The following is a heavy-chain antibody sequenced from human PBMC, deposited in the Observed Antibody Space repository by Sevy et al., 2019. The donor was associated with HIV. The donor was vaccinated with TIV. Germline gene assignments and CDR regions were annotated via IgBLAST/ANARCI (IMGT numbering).Heavy chain of an antibody. CDR2: MNPKTGKT. J-gene: IGHJ5*02. D-gene: IGHD1-7*01. Sequence: ASVKVSCKASGYSFITYDINWVRQAAGQGLEWMGWMNPKTGKTGYAQKFQGRVTLTRDTSISTAYMERSSLRSDDTAVYYCARRLRWGNYFDPWGQGTLVTVS. V-gene: IGHV1-8*03. CDR1: GYSFITYD. CDR3: ARRLRWGNYFDP.